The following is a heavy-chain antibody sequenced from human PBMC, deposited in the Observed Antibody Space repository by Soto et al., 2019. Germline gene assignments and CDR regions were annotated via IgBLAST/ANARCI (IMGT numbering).Heavy chain of an antibody. V-gene: IGHV4-59*01. CDR3: AIGGYDYVGRSYSDVPHAAVDN. J-gene: IGHJ3*02. D-gene: IGHD3-16*01. CDR2: IYYSGST. CDR1: GGSISSYY. Sequence: SETLSLTSTGSGGSISSYYWRWIRQPPGKGLEWIGYIYYSGSTNYNPSLKSRVTISVDTSKNQFSLKLSSVTAADTAVYYCAIGGYDYVGRSYSDVPHAAVDNWGQWTMV.